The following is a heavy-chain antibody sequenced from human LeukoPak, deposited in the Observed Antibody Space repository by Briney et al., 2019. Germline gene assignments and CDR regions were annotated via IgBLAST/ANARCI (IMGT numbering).Heavy chain of an antibody. CDR2: INHSGST. CDR1: GGSFSGYY. CDR3: ARVRRGNSSGWYIPSPYYYGMDV. D-gene: IGHD6-19*01. J-gene: IGHJ6*02. V-gene: IGHV4-34*01. Sequence: SETLSLTCAVYGGSFSGYYWSWIRQPPGKGLEWIGEINHSGSTNYNPSLKSRVTISVDTSKNQFSLKLSSVTAADTAVYYCARVRRGNSSGWYIPSPYYYGMDVWGQGTTVTVSS.